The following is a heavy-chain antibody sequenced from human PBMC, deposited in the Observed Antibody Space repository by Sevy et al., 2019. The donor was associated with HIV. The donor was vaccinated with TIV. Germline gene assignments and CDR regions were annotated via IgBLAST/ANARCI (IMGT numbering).Heavy chain of an antibody. CDR1: GLSFSNAW. V-gene: IGHV3-15*01. CDR3: AIDHRRDGMIVVPFEK. CDR2: IRSETGGGTT. Sequence: GESLKISCAASGLSFSNAWMAWVRQAPGKGLEWVGRIRSETGGGTTDFAAFGKGKFTISRDDPKNTLYLQMNSLKTEDTAVYYCAIDHRRDGMIVVPFEKWGLGTLVTVSS. J-gene: IGHJ4*02. D-gene: IGHD3-22*01.